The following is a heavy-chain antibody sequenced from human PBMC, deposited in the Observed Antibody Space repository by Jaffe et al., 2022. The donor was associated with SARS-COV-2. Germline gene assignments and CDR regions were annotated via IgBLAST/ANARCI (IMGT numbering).Heavy chain of an antibody. D-gene: IGHD6-13*01. Sequence: EVQLVESGGDLVQPGGSLRLSCVASGFIFSDHYMDWVRQAPGKGLEWIARTRNKANSYTREYAASVKGRFTISRDESKKSLYLEMNNLNTEDTAVYYCARGAGSWDAFDVWGQGTMVTVSS. V-gene: IGHV3-72*01. CDR3: ARGAGSWDAFDV. CDR1: GFIFSDHY. J-gene: IGHJ3*01. CDR2: TRNKANSYTR.